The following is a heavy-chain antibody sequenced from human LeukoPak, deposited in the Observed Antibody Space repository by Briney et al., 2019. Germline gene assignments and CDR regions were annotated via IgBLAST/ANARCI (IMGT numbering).Heavy chain of an antibody. D-gene: IGHD4-17*01. CDR2: MSGSGGST. Sequence: GGSLRLSCAASGFTYSSYAMSWVRQAPGKGLEWVSSMSGSGGSTYYADSVKGRFTISRDDSKNTLYLQMNSLRAEDTAVYYCARVRYGELDVWGQGTTVTVSS. V-gene: IGHV3-23*01. CDR3: ARVRYGELDV. CDR1: GFTYSSYA. J-gene: IGHJ6*02.